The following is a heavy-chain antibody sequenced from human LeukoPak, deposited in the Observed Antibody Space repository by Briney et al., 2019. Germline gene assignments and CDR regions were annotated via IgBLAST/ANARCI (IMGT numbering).Heavy chain of an antibody. CDR3: ATPLDPYYGSGSTPSFDY. D-gene: IGHD3-10*01. V-gene: IGHV1-24*01. CDR2: FDPEDGET. J-gene: IGHJ4*02. CDR1: GYTLTELS. Sequence: ASVKVSCKVSGYTLTELSMHWVRQAPGKGLEWMGGFDPEDGETIYAQKFQGRVTMTEDTSTDTAYMELSSLRSEDTAVYYCATPLDPYYGSGSTPSFDYWGQGTLVTVSS.